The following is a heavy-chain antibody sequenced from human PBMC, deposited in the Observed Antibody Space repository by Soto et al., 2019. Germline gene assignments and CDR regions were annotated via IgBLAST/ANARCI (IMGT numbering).Heavy chain of an antibody. D-gene: IGHD3-10*01. CDR2: ISGSGGST. CDR3: ARVNMVRAVIRY. Sequence: GWDLSLSFEASGFTLSSYALSWVREAPWKVLEWVSAISGSGGSTYYADPVKGRFTISRDNSKNTLYLQMNSLRAEDTAVYYCARVNMVRAVIRYWGQGTLVPVSS. J-gene: IGHJ4*02. V-gene: IGHV3-23*01. CDR1: GFTLSSYA.